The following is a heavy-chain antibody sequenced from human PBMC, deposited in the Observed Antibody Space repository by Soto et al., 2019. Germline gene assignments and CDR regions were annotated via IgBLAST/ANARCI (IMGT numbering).Heavy chain of an antibody. CDR2: IYYSGST. V-gene: IGHV4-30-4*01. CDR1: GGSISSGGYY. Sequence: PSETLSLTCTVSGGSISSGGYYWSWIRQPPGKGLEWIGYIYYSGSTYYNPSLKSRVTISLDTSKNQFSLKLSSVTAADTAVYCCARLHCISPNCVPLDPWGQGTLVTV. D-gene: IGHD2-2*01. CDR3: ARLHCISPNCVPLDP. J-gene: IGHJ5*02.